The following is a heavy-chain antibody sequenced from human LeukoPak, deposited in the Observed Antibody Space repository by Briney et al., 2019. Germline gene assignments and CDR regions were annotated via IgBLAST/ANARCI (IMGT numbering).Heavy chain of an antibody. CDR1: GFTFSSYS. CDR2: IYSGGST. D-gene: IGHD3-22*01. Sequence: PGGSLRLSCAASGFTFSSYSMDWVRQARGEGLEWVSVIYSGGSTYYADSVKGRFTISRDNSKNTLYLQMNSLRAEDTAVYYCARGYYDSSGYLAGFDYWGQGTLVTVSS. J-gene: IGHJ4*02. V-gene: IGHV3-53*01. CDR3: ARGYYDSSGYLAGFDY.